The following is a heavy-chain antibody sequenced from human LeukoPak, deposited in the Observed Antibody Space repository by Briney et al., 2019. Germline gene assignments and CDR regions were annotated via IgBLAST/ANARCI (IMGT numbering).Heavy chain of an antibody. Sequence: GESLKISCKGSGYSFTSYWIGWVRQMPGKGLEWMGIIYPGDSDTRYSPSFQGQVTISADKSISTAYLPWSSLKASDTAMYYCARSYYYDSSGYYSGDAFDIWGQGTMVTVSS. J-gene: IGHJ3*02. CDR1: GYSFTSYW. CDR2: IYPGDSDT. CDR3: ARSYYYDSSGYYSGDAFDI. V-gene: IGHV5-51*01. D-gene: IGHD3-22*01.